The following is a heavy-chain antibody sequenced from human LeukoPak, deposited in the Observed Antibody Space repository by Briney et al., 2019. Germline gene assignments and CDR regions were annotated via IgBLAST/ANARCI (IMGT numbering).Heavy chain of an antibody. V-gene: IGHV4-30-2*01. CDR1: GGSISSGGYS. CDR2: IYHSGST. Sequence: SETLSLTCAVSGGSISSGGYSWSWIRQPPGKGLEWIGYIYHSGSTYYNSSLKSRVTISVDRSKNQFSLKLSSVTAADTAVYYCARDLHYYGSGSYYSYFDYWGQGALVTVSS. CDR3: ARDLHYYGSGSYYSYFDY. D-gene: IGHD3-10*01. J-gene: IGHJ4*02.